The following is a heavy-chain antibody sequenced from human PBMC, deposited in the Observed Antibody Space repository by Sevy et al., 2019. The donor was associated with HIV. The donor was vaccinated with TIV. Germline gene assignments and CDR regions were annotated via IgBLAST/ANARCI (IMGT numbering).Heavy chain of an antibody. V-gene: IGHV3-30*02. Sequence: GGSLRLSCAASGFSFSSYGMHWVRQAPGKGLEWMSYIQYDGSNKDYADSVKGRFTISRDNSKNTLYLQMNSLRGEDPAVFYCGKEGGGEGGDHWGQGTLVTVSS. D-gene: IGHD2-21*01. CDR1: GFSFSSYG. CDR2: IQYDGSNK. J-gene: IGHJ4*02. CDR3: GKEGGGEGGDH.